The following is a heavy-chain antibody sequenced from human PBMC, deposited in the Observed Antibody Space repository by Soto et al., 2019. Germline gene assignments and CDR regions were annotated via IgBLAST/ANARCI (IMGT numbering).Heavy chain of an antibody. D-gene: IGHD4-17*01. CDR2: IKQDGSEK. V-gene: IGHV3-7*01. Sequence: EVQLVESGGGLVQPGGSLRLSCAASGFTFSSYWMSWVRQAPGKGLEWVANIKQDGSEKYYVDSVKGRFTISRDNAKNSLYLQMKSLRAEDTAVYSCARGDDDGYGDYFDYWGQGTLVTVSS. CDR3: ARGDDDGYGDYFDY. J-gene: IGHJ4*02. CDR1: GFTFSSYW.